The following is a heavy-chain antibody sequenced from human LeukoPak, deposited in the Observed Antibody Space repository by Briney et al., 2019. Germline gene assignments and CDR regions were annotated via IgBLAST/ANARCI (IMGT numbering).Heavy chain of an antibody. J-gene: IGHJ1*01. Sequence: GGSLRLSCAASGFTFSRHWMDWVRQAPGKGLEWVANIKEDGSVKEYVDSVKCRFTISRDNAKNSLYLQMNSLRAEDTAVYYCAKDQLMATSRTEYFQHWGQGTLVTVSS. D-gene: IGHD5-24*01. V-gene: IGHV3-7*03. CDR3: AKDQLMATSRTEYFQH. CDR1: GFTFSRHW. CDR2: IKEDGSVK.